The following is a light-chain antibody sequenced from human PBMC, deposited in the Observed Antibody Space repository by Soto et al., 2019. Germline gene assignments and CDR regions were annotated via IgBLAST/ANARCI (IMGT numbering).Light chain of an antibody. CDR2: CAS. Sequence: IVMTHSPDSLAMSQGEGTTIHXXSSQXVLYRSNNKNHVAGYQQKPGQPPKXXSDCASTRESGGPDRFSGSGAGTDFTLTISSLQAEDVAVYYCYQYFRTPRTFGEGAKVDIK. V-gene: IGKV4-1*01. CDR3: YQYFRTPRT. CDR1: QXVLYRSNNKNH. J-gene: IGKJ4*01.